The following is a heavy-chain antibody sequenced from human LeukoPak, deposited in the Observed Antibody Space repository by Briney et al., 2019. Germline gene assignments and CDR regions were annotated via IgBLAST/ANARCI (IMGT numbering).Heavy chain of an antibody. D-gene: IGHD6-13*01. CDR1: GFTVSSNY. J-gene: IGHJ4*02. CDR2: IYSGGST. CDR3: AKGESSSWSSRFVDY. V-gene: IGHV3-53*01. Sequence: PGGSLRLSCAASGFTVSSNYMSWVRQAPGKGLEWVSVIYSGGSTYYADSVKGRFTISRDNSKNTLYLQMNSLRAEDTAVYYCAKGESSSWSSRFVDYWGQGTLVTVSS.